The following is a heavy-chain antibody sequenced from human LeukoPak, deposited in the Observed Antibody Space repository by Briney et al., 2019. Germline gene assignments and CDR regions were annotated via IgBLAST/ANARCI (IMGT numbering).Heavy chain of an antibody. D-gene: IGHD1-26*01. Sequence: SETLSLTCAVYGGSFSGYYWSWIRQPPGKGLEWIGEINHSGSTNYNPSLKSRVTLSVDTSKNQFSLKLSSVTAADTAVYYCARALLRPNWYFDLWGRGTLVTVSS. V-gene: IGHV4-34*01. CDR1: GGSFSGYY. CDR2: INHSGST. J-gene: IGHJ2*01. CDR3: ARALLRPNWYFDL.